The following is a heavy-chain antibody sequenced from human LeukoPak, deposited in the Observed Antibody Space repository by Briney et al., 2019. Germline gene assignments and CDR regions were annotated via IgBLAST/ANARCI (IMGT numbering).Heavy chain of an antibody. CDR2: ISYDGSGDK. J-gene: IGHJ3*02. CDR1: GFTYSSFA. V-gene: IGHV3-30*04. CDR3: AKWGYSFDALDI. Sequence: PGGSLRLSCVGSGFTYSSFAMHWVRQAPGKGLGWLAVISYDGSGDKHYADSVRGRFTISRDNSKNTVFLQMNSLRAEDTAVYYCAKWGYSFDALDIWGHGTMVTVSS. D-gene: IGHD2-15*01.